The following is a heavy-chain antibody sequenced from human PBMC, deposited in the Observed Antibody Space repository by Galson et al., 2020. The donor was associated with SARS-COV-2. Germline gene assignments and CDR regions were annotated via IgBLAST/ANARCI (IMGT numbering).Heavy chain of an antibody. D-gene: IGHD3-22*01. J-gene: IGHJ3*02. V-gene: IGHV4-4*07. CDR1: GRSIRDYY. CDR2: IYSSGRT. CDR3: VRQDYYDSSEYLDDALHI. Sequence: SGTLSLPCSVPGRSIRDYYWNWIRQSAGKGLKWIGRIYSSGRTNYNPSPKSRITMSVDTSNKHSSLKLSSVTAADTAMYYCVRQDYYDSSEYLDDALHIRGQGTMVTVSS.